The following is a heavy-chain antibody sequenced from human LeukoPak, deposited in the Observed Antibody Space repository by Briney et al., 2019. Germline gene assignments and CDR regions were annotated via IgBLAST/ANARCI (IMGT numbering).Heavy chain of an antibody. D-gene: IGHD6-19*01. V-gene: IGHV3-33*01. Sequence: GGSLRLSCAASGFTFSSYGMHWVRQAPGKWLEWVASIWYDGSNEYYADSVKGRFTISRDNSKNTVYLQMNTVRAEDTAVYYCARDRHSGRPLTNWFDPWGQGTLVTVSS. CDR3: ARDRHSGRPLTNWFDP. CDR1: GFTFSSYG. CDR2: IWYDGSNE. J-gene: IGHJ5*02.